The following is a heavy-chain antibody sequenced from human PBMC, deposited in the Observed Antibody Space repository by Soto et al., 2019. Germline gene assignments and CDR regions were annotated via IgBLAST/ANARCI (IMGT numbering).Heavy chain of an antibody. CDR2: ISYDGSNK. V-gene: IGHV3-30-3*01. CDR1: GFTFSSYA. J-gene: IGHJ4*02. CDR3: AREISWGSPQFDY. Sequence: PGGSLRLSCAASGFTFSSYAMHWVRQAPVKGLEWVAFISYDGSNKYYADSVKGRFTISRDNSKNTLYLQMNSLRAEDTAVYYCAREISWGSPQFDYWGQATLVTVSS. D-gene: IGHD3-16*01.